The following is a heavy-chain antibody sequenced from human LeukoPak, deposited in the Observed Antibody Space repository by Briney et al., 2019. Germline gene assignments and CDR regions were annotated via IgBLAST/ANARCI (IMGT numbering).Heavy chain of an antibody. CDR2: INHSEGT. CDR3: ARTYGSGSLDY. V-gene: IGHV4-34*01. D-gene: IGHD2-15*01. Sequence: PSETLSLTCAVYGGSFSGYHWSWIRQPPGKGLEWIGEINHSEGTNYNPSLKSRVTISVDTSKNQFSLELTSVTAADTAVYYCARTYGSGSLDYGGQGTLVTVSS. J-gene: IGHJ4*02. CDR1: GGSFSGYH.